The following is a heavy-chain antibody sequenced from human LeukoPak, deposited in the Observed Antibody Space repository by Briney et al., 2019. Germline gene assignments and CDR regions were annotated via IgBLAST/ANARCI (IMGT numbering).Heavy chain of an antibody. CDR2: IYYSGST. D-gene: IGHD6-6*01. CDR1: GGSISSSDYY. V-gene: IGHV4-30-4*01. CDR3: ARDPLGY. Sequence: SQTLSLTCTVSGGSISSSDYYWRWIRQPPGKGLEWIGFIYYSGSTYYNPSLKSRVTISVDTSKNQFSLKLSSVTAADTAVYYCARDPLGYWGQGTLVTVSS. J-gene: IGHJ4*02.